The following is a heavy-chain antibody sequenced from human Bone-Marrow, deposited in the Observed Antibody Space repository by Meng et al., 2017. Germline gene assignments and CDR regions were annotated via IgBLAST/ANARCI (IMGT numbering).Heavy chain of an antibody. J-gene: IGHJ3*02. CDR1: GGSISSSSYY. CDR3: ARDSRDGYNNDAFDI. Sequence: GSLRLSCTVSGGSISSSSYYWGWIRQPPGKGLEWIGSIYYSGSTYYNPSLKSRVTISVDTSKNQFSLKLSSVTAADTAVYYCARDSRDGYNNDAFDIWGRGTMVTVSS. V-gene: IGHV4-39*07. CDR2: IYYSGST. D-gene: IGHD5-24*01.